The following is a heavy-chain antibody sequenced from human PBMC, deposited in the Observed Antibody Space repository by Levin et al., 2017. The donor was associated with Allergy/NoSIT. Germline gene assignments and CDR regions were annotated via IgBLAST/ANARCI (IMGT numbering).Heavy chain of an antibody. CDR2: INSDGSIT. CDR1: GFTFSSYW. V-gene: IGHV3-74*01. CDR3: ACSRTFDY. J-gene: IGHJ4*02. Sequence: GESLKISCVASGFTFSSYWMHWVRQVPGKGPVWVSRINSDGSITNYADSVKGRFTISRDNAKNTLYLQMNSLRDEDTAVYYCACSRTFDYWGQGTQVTVSS.